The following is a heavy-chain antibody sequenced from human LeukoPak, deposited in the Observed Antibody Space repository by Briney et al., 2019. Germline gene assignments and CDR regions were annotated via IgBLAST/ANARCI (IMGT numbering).Heavy chain of an antibody. V-gene: IGHV3-48*03. D-gene: IGHD1-26*01. Sequence: PGGSLRLSCAASGFTFSGYEMNWVRQAPGKGLEWVSYISGSGDSIYHADSVKGRFTISRDNAKNSLYLQMNSLRVEDTAVYYCARDGTRGWELDFWGQGTLVTVSS. CDR1: GFTFSGYE. CDR2: ISGSGDSI. CDR3: ARDGTRGWELDF. J-gene: IGHJ4*02.